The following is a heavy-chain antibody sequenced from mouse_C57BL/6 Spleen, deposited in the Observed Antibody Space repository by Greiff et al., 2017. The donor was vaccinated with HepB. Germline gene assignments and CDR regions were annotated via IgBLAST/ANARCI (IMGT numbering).Heavy chain of an antibody. J-gene: IGHJ2*01. CDR2: IDPSDSYT. D-gene: IGHD3-2*02. Sequence: QVQLQQPGAELVRPGTSVKLSCKASGYTFTSYWMHWVKQRPGQGLEWIGVIDPSDSYTNYNQKFKGKATLTVDTSSSTAYMQLSSLTSEDSAVYYCARPAQATPDFDYWGKGTTLTVSS. CDR3: ARPAQATPDFDY. CDR1: GYTFTSYW. V-gene: IGHV1-59*01.